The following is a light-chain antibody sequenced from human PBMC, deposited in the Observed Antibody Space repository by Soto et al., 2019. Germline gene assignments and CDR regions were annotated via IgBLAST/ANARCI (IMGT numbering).Light chain of an antibody. Sequence: DIQMTQSPSSLSASVGDRVTITCRASQGISNYLAWYHQKPGKVPKLLIYAASTLQSGVPSRFSGSGSGTDFTLTISSLQPEDVVTYYCQEYNSAPFTVGHGTKVDIK. CDR1: QGISNY. V-gene: IGKV1-27*01. CDR3: QEYNSAPFT. CDR2: AAS. J-gene: IGKJ3*01.